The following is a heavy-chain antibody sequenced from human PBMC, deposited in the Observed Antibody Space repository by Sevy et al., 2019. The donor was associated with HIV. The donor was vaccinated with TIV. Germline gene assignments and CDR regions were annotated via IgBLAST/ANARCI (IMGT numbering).Heavy chain of an antibody. Sequence: GGSLRLSCSASGFTFGNYAMHWVRQAPGKGLEYVSSISDNGGSTYYTDSVKGRFTISRDNSKNTLYLQMTILRADDTAMYHCVKARGGTNYNWFDPWGQGTLVTVSS. J-gene: IGHJ5*02. D-gene: IGHD2-15*01. V-gene: IGHV3-64D*06. CDR2: ISDNGGST. CDR1: GFTFGNYA. CDR3: VKARGGTNYNWFDP.